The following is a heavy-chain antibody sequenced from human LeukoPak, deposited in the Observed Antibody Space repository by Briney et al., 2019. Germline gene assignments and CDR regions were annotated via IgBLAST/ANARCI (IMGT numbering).Heavy chain of an antibody. J-gene: IGHJ4*02. D-gene: IGHD3-3*01. CDR1: GFTFSDYD. CDR3: ARAPSQRFLEWLLFY. Sequence: GSVKVSCKASGFTFSDYDINWVRQATGQGLEWMGWMNPKSGHTGYAQKFQDRITLIRNTSINTAYMELRSLRFEDTAVYYCARAPSQRFLEWLLFYWGQGTLLTVSS. CDR2: MNPKSGHT. V-gene: IGHV1-8*01.